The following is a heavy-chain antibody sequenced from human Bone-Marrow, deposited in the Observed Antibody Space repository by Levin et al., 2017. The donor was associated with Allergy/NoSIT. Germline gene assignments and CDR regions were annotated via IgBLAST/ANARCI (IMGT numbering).Heavy chain of an antibody. Sequence: SGPTLVKPTQTLTLTCTFSGFSLSTSGVGVGWIRQPPGKALEWLALIYWDDDKRYSPSLKSRLTITKDTSKNQVVLTMTNMDPVDTATYYCAHRQAEPRYSSSWYRRDYGMDGWGQGTTVTVSS. V-gene: IGHV2-5*02. CDR2: IYWDDDK. CDR1: GFSLSTSGVG. D-gene: IGHD6-13*01. J-gene: IGHJ6*02. CDR3: AHRQAEPRYSSSWYRRDYGMDG.